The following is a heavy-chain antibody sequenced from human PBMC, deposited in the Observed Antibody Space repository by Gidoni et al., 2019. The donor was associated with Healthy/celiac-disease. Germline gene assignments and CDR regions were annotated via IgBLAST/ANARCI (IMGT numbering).Heavy chain of an antibody. CDR2: IYYSGST. V-gene: IGHV4-31*03. J-gene: IGHJ4*02. CDR1: GCSISSGGYY. D-gene: IGHD6-13*01. CDR3: VRGSSSWYDY. Sequence: QVQLQESGPGLVKPSQTLSLTCTVSGCSISSGGYYWSWIRQHPGKGLEWIGYIYYSGSTYYNPSLKSRVTISVDTSKNQFSLKLSSVTAAETAVYYCVRGSSSWYDYWGQGTLVTVSS.